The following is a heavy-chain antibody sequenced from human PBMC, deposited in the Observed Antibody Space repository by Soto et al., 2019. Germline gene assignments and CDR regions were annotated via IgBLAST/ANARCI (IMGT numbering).Heavy chain of an antibody. V-gene: IGHV1-2*02. D-gene: IGHD5-12*01. Sequence: ASVKVSCKASGYTFTAYYIHWVRQAPGQGLEWMGWISPNSGGTNYAQKFQGRVTMTRDTSITTVYMELRRLTSDDTALYYCAKDQTSGYDYHSFDFWGQGALVTVSS. CDR3: AKDQTSGYDYHSFDF. CDR2: ISPNSGGT. J-gene: IGHJ4*02. CDR1: GYTFTAYY.